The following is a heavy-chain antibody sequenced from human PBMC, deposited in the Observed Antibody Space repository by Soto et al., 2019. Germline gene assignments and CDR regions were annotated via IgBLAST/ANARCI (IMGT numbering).Heavy chain of an antibody. CDR2: INPNSGGT. CDR3: ARSKDVLTVYATTNNWFDP. D-gene: IGHD2-8*01. Sequence: GASVKVSCKASGYTFTGYYMHWVRQAPGQGLEWMGWINPNSGGTNYAQKFQGWVTMTRDTSISTAYMELSRLRSDDTAVYYCARSKDVLTVYATTNNWFDPWGQGTQVTVSS. J-gene: IGHJ5*02. V-gene: IGHV1-2*04. CDR1: GYTFTGYY.